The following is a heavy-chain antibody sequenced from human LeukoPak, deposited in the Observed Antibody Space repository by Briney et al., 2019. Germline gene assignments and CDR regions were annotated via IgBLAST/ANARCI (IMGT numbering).Heavy chain of an antibody. D-gene: IGHD3/OR15-3a*01. J-gene: IGHJ6*03. CDR2: IRSDGSNK. Sequence: GGSLRLSCAGSGFSFSSYGMHWVRQAPGKGLEWMAFIRSDGSNKYYADSVQGRFTISRDNAKNSLYLQMNSLRAEDTAVYYCARGKGLAYYYYYMDVWGKGTTVTVSS. CDR3: ARGKGLAYYYYYMDV. CDR1: GFSFSSYG. V-gene: IGHV3-30*02.